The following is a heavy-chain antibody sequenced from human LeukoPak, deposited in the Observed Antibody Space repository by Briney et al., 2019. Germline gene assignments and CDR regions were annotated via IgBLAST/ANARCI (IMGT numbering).Heavy chain of an antibody. V-gene: IGHV1-18*04. J-gene: IGHJ4*02. CDR1: GYTFTSYG. D-gene: IGHD3-9*01. CDR3: ARRYYDILTGYYPASRERYFDY. Sequence: ASVKVSCKASGYTFTSYGISWVRQAPGQGLEWMGWISAYNGSTNYAQKLQGRVTMTTDTSTSTAYMELRSLRSDDTAVYYCARRYYDILTGYYPASRERYFDYWGQGTLVTVSS. CDR2: ISAYNGST.